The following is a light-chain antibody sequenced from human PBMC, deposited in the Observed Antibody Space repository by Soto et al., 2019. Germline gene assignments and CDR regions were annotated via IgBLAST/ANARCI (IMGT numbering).Light chain of an antibody. CDR2: EVS. CDR1: SSDVGGYNY. V-gene: IGLV2-8*01. J-gene: IGLJ2*01. CDR3: SSYGGFNNVL. Sequence: QSALTQPASVSGSPGQSITISCTGTSSDVGGYNYVSWYQQHPGKAPKLMIYEVSNRPSGVPARFSGSKSGNTASLTVSGLQTEDEADYYCSSYGGFNNVLFGGGTQLTVL.